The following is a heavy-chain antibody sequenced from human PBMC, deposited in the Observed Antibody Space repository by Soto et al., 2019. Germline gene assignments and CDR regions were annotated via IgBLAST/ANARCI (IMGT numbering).Heavy chain of an antibody. CDR3: AREGVRGMDV. V-gene: IGHV1-8*01. CDR2: RNPNSANT. CDR1: GYTFTSYD. Sequence: QVQLVQSGAEVKKPGASVKVSCKASGYTFTSYDINWVRQATGQGLEWMGWRNPNSANTGYVQKNQGRVTMTRTTTISTAYIKLRSRRSDDAAAYYCAREGVRGMDVWGQGTTVTVSS. D-gene: IGHD3-16*01. J-gene: IGHJ6*02.